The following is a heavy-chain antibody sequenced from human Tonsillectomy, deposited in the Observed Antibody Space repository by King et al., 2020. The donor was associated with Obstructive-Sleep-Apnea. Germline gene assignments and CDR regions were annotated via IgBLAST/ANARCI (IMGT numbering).Heavy chain of an antibody. J-gene: IGHJ3*02. CDR3: ARDQNYDILTSYSAFDI. CDR1: GFTFSSFG. Sequence: VQLVESGGGVVQPGKSLRLSCAASGFTFSSFGMHWVRQAPGKGLEWVAVIWYDGFDQSYADSVKGRFTISRDNSKNTLYLQMNSLRAEDTAVYYCARDQNYDILTSYSAFDIWGQGTMVTVSS. D-gene: IGHD3-9*01. CDR2: IWYDGFDQ. V-gene: IGHV3-33*01.